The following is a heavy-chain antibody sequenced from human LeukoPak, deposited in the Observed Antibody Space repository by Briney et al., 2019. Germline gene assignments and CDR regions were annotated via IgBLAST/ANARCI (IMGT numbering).Heavy chain of an antibody. CDR3: ARAPYDSSGYYPSVSFSFDY. D-gene: IGHD3-22*01. V-gene: IGHV4-59*11. Sequence: SETLSLTCTVSGGSISSHYWSWIRQPPGKGLEWIGYIYYSGSTNYNPSLKSRVTISVDTSKNQFSLKLSSVTAADTAVYYCARAPYDSSGYYPSVSFSFDYWGQGTLATVSS. CDR2: IYYSGST. J-gene: IGHJ4*02. CDR1: GGSISSHY.